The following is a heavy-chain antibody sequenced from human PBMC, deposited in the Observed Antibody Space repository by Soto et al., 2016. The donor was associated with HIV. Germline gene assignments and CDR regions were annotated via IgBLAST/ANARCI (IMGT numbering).Heavy chain of an antibody. CDR3: VRGELWGAEKHYNFDQ. Sequence: EVQLVESGGGLVQPGGSLRLSCAASGFTFRTYWMHWVRQGTGKGLVWVSRISSDGTTTTYADSVKGRFTISRDNAKNTVYLQMNSLRAEDTAVYYCVRGELWGAEKHYNFDQWGQGTLVTVSS. CDR1: GFTFRTYW. J-gene: IGHJ4*02. V-gene: IGHV3-74*01. CDR2: ISSDGTTT. D-gene: IGHD3-16*01.